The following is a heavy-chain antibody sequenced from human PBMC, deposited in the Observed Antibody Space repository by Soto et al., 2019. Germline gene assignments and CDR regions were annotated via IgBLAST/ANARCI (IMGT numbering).Heavy chain of an antibody. CDR2: ITISSSKR. J-gene: IGHJ6*02. CDR3: ARVRGYGYYYSGMDV. D-gene: IGHD3-16*01. CDR1: GFTFRIYS. Sequence: GGSLRLSCAASGFTFRIYSITWVRQPPGRGPEWVSYITISSSKRYYADSVKGRFTISRDNAKNSLYLQMNSLRDEDTAVYYCARVRGYGYYYSGMDVWGQGTTVTVS. V-gene: IGHV3-48*02.